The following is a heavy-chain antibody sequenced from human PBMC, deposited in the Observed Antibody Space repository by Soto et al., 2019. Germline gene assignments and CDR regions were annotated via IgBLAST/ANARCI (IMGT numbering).Heavy chain of an antibody. D-gene: IGHD3-9*01. V-gene: IGHV3-23*01. J-gene: IGHJ4*02. CDR3: EKDAKILDWLPTSYYFDC. CDR1: GLSFSSYA. CDR2: ISRSGNST. Sequence: EVQVLESGGGLAQPGRSLRLSCAVSGLSFSSYAMTWVRQSPGKGLEWVSSISRSGNSTYSADSVRGRFTISRDNSNNTLYLKMNSLRAEYTAVYYWEKDAKILDWLPTSYYFDCCGQGTRVTVSS.